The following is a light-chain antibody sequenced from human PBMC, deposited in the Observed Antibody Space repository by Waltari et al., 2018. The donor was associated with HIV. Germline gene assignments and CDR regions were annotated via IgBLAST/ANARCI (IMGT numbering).Light chain of an antibody. CDR3: QQYGSSPRT. Sequence: EIVLTQSPGTLSLSPGERATLSCRASQSISNRYLVWYQQKPGQAPRLLIYGASSRVTGIPDRFSGSGSGTDFTLTISRLEPEDLAVYYCQQYGSSPRTFGQGTKLEIK. CDR1: QSISNRY. CDR2: GAS. V-gene: IGKV3-20*01. J-gene: IGKJ2*01.